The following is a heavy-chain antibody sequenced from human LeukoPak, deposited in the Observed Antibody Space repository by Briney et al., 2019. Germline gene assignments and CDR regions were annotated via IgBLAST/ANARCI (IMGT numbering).Heavy chain of an antibody. CDR2: INPSGGST. J-gene: IGHJ4*02. CDR1: GYTFTSYY. Sequence: ASVKVSCKASGYTFTSYYMHWVRQAPGQGLEWMGIINPSGGSTSYAQKFQGRVTMTRDTSTSTVYMELSSLRSEDTAVYYCARDELLLQVPQRDPQLFDYWGQGTLVTVSS. CDR3: ARDELLLQVPQRDPQLFDY. V-gene: IGHV1-46*01. D-gene: IGHD3-10*01.